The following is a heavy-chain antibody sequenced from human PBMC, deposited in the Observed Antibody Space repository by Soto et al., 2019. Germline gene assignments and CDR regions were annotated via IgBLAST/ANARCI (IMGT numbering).Heavy chain of an antibody. V-gene: IGHV4-34*01. Sequence: SETLSLTCAVYGGSFSGYYWSWIRQPPGKGLEWIGEINHSGSTNYNPSLKSRVTISVDTSKNQFSLKLSSVTAADTAVYYCARGQEPGDYTYYFDYWGQGTLVTVS. J-gene: IGHJ4*02. CDR3: ARGQEPGDYTYYFDY. CDR2: INHSGST. CDR1: GGSFSGYY. D-gene: IGHD4-17*01.